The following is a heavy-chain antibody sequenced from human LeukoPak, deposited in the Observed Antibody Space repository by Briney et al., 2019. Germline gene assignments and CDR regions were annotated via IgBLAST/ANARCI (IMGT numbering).Heavy chain of an antibody. D-gene: IGHD3-22*01. CDR1: GFTFSSYS. V-gene: IGHV3-21*01. Sequence: GGSLRLSCAASGFTFSSYSMNWVRQAPGKGLEWVSSISSSSSYIYYADSVKGRFTISRDNAKNSLYLQMNSLRAEDTAVYYCAGQREAYDSSGYYGFDYWGQGTLVTVSS. J-gene: IGHJ4*02. CDR2: ISSSSSYI. CDR3: AGQREAYDSSGYYGFDY.